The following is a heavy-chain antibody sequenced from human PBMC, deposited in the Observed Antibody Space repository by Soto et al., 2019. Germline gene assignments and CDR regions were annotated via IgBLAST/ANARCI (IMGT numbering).Heavy chain of an antibody. CDR3: ARAGSTWRYFFDY. CDR2: VYYSGTT. D-gene: IGHD6-13*01. Sequence: QVQLQESGPGLVKPSETLSLTCTVSGGSISSYYWTWIRQPPGKGLEWVGYVYYSGTTYYNPSLQSRVTIPVATSKNQFSLKVKSVTAADTAIYYCARAGSTWRYFFDYWGQGSLVTVSS. V-gene: IGHV4-59*01. J-gene: IGHJ4*02. CDR1: GGSISSYY.